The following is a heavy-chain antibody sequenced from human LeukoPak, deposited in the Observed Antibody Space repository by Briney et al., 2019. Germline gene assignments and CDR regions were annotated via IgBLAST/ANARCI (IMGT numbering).Heavy chain of an antibody. CDR3: LRGGAVGGHWIY. Sequence: GGSLRLSCSASAFTFNTYWMTWVRQTPGKGLDGVASIKPDGGETSYVDSVKGRFTICRDNATNSMYLQMNSLRVDDTAIYYCLRGGAVGGHWIYWGQGTLVTVSS. CDR1: AFTFNTYW. V-gene: IGHV3-7*01. D-gene: IGHD6-19*01. CDR2: IKPDGGET. J-gene: IGHJ4*02.